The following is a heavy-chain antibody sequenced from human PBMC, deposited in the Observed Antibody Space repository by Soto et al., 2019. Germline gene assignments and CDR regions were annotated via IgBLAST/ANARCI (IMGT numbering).Heavy chain of an antibody. CDR3: ARDLYAGY. V-gene: IGHV3-30-3*01. Sequence: GGSLRLSCAASGFTFSSYAMHWVRQAPGKGLEWVAVISYDGSNRYYADSVKGRFTISRDNSKNTLYLQMNSLRAEDTAVYYCARDLYAGYWGQGTLVTVSS. J-gene: IGHJ4*02. CDR2: ISYDGSNR. CDR1: GFTFSSYA. D-gene: IGHD3-16*01.